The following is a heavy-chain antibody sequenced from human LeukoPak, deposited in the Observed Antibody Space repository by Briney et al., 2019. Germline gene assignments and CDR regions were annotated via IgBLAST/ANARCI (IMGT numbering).Heavy chain of an antibody. D-gene: IGHD6-19*01. CDR1: GGSISSYY. V-gene: IGHV4-59*01. CDR2: IHYSGTT. Sequence: SETLSLTCTISGGSISSYYWTWIRQPPGKRLEWIGYIHYSGTTNYNPSLKSRVTISVDTSQNHFSLKLSSVTAADTALYYCARERVDSSGWGYYFDYWGQGTLVTVSS. CDR3: ARERVDSSGWGYYFDY. J-gene: IGHJ4*02.